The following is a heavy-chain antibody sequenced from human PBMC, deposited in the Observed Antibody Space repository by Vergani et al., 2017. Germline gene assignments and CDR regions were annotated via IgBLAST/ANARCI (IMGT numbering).Heavy chain of an antibody. CDR3: ARGDIVVVPAALDAFDI. CDR1: GCSVSSGSYY. D-gene: IGHD2-2*01. CDR2: IYYSGST. Sequence: QVQLQESGPGLVKPSETLSLTCTVSGCSVSSGSYYWSWLRQPAGKGLEWIGYIYYSGSTNYNPSLKSRVTISVDTSKNQFSLKLSSVTAADTAVYYCARGDIVVVPAALDAFDIWGQGTMVTVSS. V-gene: IGHV4-61*10. J-gene: IGHJ3*02.